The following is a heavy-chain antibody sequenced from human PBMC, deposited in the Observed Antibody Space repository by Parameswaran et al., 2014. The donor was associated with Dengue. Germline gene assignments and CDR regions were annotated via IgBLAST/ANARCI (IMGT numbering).Heavy chain of an antibody. J-gene: IGHJ4*02. V-gene: IGHV3-66*01. Sequence: RWIRQPPGKGLEWVSVIYSGGSTYYADSVKGRFTISRDNSKNTLYLQMNSLRAEDTAVYYCARPYCSGGSCYWGQGTLVTVSS. D-gene: IGHD2-15*01. CDR2: IYSGGST. CDR3: ARPYCSGGSCY.